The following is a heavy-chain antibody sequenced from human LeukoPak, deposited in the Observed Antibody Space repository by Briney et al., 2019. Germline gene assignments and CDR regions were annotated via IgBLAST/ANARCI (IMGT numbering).Heavy chain of an antibody. CDR1: GFTFSSYE. CDR3: ARARDYSSGSPDY. CDR2: ISSSGSIV. J-gene: IGHJ4*02. Sequence: GGSLRLSCAASGFTFSSYEMNWVRQAPGKGLEWVSYISSSGSIVYYSDSVKGRFTISRDNAKKSLYLQMNSLRAEDTAVYYCARARDYSSGSPDYWGQGTLVTVSS. V-gene: IGHV3-48*03. D-gene: IGHD6-19*01.